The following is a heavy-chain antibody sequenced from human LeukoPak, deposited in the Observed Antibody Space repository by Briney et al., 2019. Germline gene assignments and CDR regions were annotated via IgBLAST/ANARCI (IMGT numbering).Heavy chain of an antibody. Sequence: GGSLRLSCAASGFTFSSYWMSWVRQAPGKGLQWVANIKQDGSEKYYVDSVKGRFTISRDNAKNSLYLQMNSLRAEDTAVYYCARDPGGGRNPYSSKGFDYWGQGTPVTVSS. J-gene: IGHJ4*02. D-gene: IGHD6-13*01. CDR2: IKQDGSEK. CDR3: ARDPGGGRNPYSSKGFDY. CDR1: GFTFSSYW. V-gene: IGHV3-7*01.